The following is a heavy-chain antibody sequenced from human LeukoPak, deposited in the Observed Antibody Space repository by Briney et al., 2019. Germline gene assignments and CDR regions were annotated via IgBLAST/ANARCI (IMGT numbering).Heavy chain of an antibody. V-gene: IGHV4-34*01. CDR1: GGSFSGDY. J-gene: IGHJ3*02. CDR2: INHSGST. CDR3: AGVGSSSWFANYDAFDI. Sequence: SETLSLTCAVYGGSFSGDYRSWIRQPPGKGLEWIGEINHSGSTNYNPSLKSRVTISVDTSKNQFSLKLSSVTAADTAVYYCAGVGSSSWFANYDAFDIWGQGTMVTVSS. D-gene: IGHD6-13*01.